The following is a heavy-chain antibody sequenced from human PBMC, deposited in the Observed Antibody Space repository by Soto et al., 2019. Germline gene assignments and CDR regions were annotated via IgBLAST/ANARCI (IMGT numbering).Heavy chain of an antibody. CDR1: GGSIGRYY. J-gene: IGHJ6*03. V-gene: IGHV4-59*08. D-gene: IGHD6-6*01. CDR3: ARHWYSSSWEVYYYYMDV. CDR2: IYYSGST. Sequence: SETLSLTCTVSGGSIGRYYWSWIGQPPGKGLEWIGYIYYSGSTNYNPSLKSRVTISVDTSKNQFSLKLSSVTAADTAVYYCARHWYSSSWEVYYYYMDVWGKGTTVTVSS.